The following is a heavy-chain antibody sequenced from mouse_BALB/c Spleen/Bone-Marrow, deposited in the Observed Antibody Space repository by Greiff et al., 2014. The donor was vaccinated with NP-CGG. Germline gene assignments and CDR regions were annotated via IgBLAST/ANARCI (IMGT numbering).Heavy chain of an antibody. V-gene: IGHV14-3*02. CDR2: IDPANGNT. J-gene: IGHJ2*01. Sequence: GEELVKPGASVKLSCTASGFNIKDTYMHWVKQRPEQGLEWIGRIDPANGNTKYDPKFQGKATITADTSSNTAYLQLSSLTSEDTAVYYCASYVYGYYFDYWGQGTTLTVSS. CDR1: GFNIKDTY. CDR3: ASYVYGYYFDY. D-gene: IGHD2-2*01.